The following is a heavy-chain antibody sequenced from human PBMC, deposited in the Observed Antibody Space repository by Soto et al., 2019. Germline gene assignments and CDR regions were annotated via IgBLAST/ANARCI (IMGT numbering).Heavy chain of an antibody. V-gene: IGHV1-18*01. CDR2: ISGYNGNT. J-gene: IGHJ4*02. CDR3: ARDLGGQIVDY. D-gene: IGHD1-26*01. Sequence: QVQLVQSGAEVKKPGASVKVSCKASGYTFTSYGISWVRQAHGQGLEWMGWISGYNGNTKYVQKLQGRVTMTTDTSTSAVYMALRSPRSDDTAVYYCARDLGGQIVDYWGQGPLVTVSS. CDR1: GYTFTSYG.